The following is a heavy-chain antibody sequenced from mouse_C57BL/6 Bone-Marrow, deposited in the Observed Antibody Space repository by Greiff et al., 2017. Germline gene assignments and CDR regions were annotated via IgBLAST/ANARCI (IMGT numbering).Heavy chain of an antibody. V-gene: IGHV1-69*01. J-gene: IGHJ4*01. CDR1: GYTFTSYW. CDR3: ARDYGTAYYAMDY. CDR2: IDPSDSYT. D-gene: IGHD2-4*01. Sequence: VQRVESGAELVMPGASVKLSCKASGYTFTSYWMHWVKQRPGQGLEWIGEIDPSDSYTNYNQKFKGKSTLTVDKSSSTAYMQLSSLTSEDSAVYYCARDYGTAYYAMDYWGQGTSVTVSS.